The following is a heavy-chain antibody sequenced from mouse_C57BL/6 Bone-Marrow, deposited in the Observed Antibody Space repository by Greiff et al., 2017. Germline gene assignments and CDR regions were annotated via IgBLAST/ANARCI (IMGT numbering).Heavy chain of an antibody. D-gene: IGHD1-1*01. CDR1: GYTFTSYW. CDR2: IDPSDSYT. V-gene: IGHV1-69*01. CDR3: ARWAYYDGSSPLAD. Sequence: QVQLQQPGAELVMPGASVKLSCKASGYTFTSYWMHWVKQRPGQGLEWIGEIDPSDSYTNYNQKFKGKSTLTVDKSSSKAYMQLRSLTSADSAVYYGARWAYYDGSSPLADWGQGALVTVAA. J-gene: IGHJ3*01.